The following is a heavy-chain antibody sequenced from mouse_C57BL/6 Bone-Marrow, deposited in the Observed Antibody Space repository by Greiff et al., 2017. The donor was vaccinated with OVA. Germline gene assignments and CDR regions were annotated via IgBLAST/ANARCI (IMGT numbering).Heavy chain of an antibody. CDR2: INPNNGGT. CDR3: ARDGYYAYFDY. V-gene: IGHV1-22*01. D-gene: IGHD2-3*01. Sequence: VQLKESGPELVKPGASVKMSCKASGYTFTDYNMHWVKQSHGKSLEWIGYINPNNGGTSYNQKFKGKATLTVNKSSSTAYMGLRSLTSEDSAVYYCARDGYYAYFDYWGQGTTLTVSS. J-gene: IGHJ2*01. CDR1: GYTFTDYN.